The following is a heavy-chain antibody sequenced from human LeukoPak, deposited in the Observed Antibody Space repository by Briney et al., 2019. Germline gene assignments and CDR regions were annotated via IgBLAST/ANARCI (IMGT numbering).Heavy chain of an antibody. V-gene: IGHV3-21*04. CDR1: GFTFSSYS. CDR2: ISSSSSYI. Sequence: GGSLRLSCAASGFTFSSYSMNWVRQAPGKGLEWVSSISSSSSYIYYADSVKGRFTISRDNARNSLYLQMNSLRAEDTAVYYCAKDRHAPGRYCSSTSCFPFDSWGQGTLVTVSS. D-gene: IGHD2-2*01. CDR3: AKDRHAPGRYCSSTSCFPFDS. J-gene: IGHJ5*01.